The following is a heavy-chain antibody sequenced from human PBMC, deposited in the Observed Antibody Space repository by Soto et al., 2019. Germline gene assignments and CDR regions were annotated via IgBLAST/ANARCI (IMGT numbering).Heavy chain of an antibody. CDR3: AKDDVSGDGLWLVSD. Sequence: VQLLESGGGLVQPGGSLRLSCAASGFSFSKYAMIWVRQAPGKGQEWVSGITGSGGTIEYSASVKGRFTISRDNSKNTVYLQMNSVRAEDTAMYYCAKDDVSGDGLWLVSDWGQGTPVTVS. CDR1: GFSFSKYA. J-gene: IGHJ4*02. D-gene: IGHD2-21*02. CDR2: ITGSGGTI. V-gene: IGHV3-23*01.